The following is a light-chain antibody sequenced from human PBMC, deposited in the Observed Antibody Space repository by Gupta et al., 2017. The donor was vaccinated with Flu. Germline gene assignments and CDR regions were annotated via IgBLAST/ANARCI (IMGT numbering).Light chain of an antibody. V-gene: IGLV3-1*01. CDR2: QDS. Sequence: SYELTQPPSVSVSPGQTASITCSGDKLGDKYACWYQQKPGQSPVLVIYQDSKRPSGIPERFSGSNSGNTATLTISGTQAMDEADYYCQAWDSSFVVGGGTKLTGL. CDR1: KLGDKY. J-gene: IGLJ2*01. CDR3: QAWDSSFV.